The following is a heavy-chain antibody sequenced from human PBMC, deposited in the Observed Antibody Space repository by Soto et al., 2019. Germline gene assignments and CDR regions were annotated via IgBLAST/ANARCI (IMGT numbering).Heavy chain of an antibody. Sequence: EVQLLESGGGLVQPGGSLRLSCAASGFTFSSFAMTWVRQAPGKGLEWVSSLTGSGDSTYYADSVKGRFTISRDNSKNTLYLQMNRLEAGDTGPFLWAKGTSVASGDIGYLGQGTLVTRSS. J-gene: IGHJ4*02. D-gene: IGHD4-17*01. CDR3: AKGTSVASGDIGY. CDR1: GFTFSSFA. CDR2: LTGSGDST. V-gene: IGHV3-23*01.